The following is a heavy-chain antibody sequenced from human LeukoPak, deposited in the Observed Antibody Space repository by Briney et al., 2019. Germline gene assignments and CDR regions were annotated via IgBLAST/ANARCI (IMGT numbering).Heavy chain of an antibody. D-gene: IGHD3-22*01. V-gene: IGHV1-69*05. J-gene: IGHJ3*02. CDR3: ARVWPHYYDSSGPPGAFDI. CDR2: IIPIFGTA. Sequence: GASVKVSCKASGGTFSSYAISWVRQAPGQGLEWMGGIIPIFGTANYAQKFQGRVTITTDESTSTAYMELSSLRSEDTVVYYCARVWPHYYDSSGPPGAFDIWGQGTMVTVSS. CDR1: GGTFSSYA.